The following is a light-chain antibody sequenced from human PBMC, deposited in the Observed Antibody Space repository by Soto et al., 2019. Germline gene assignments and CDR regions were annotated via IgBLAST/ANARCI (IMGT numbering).Light chain of an antibody. CDR1: QSVSSN. CDR2: GAS. Sequence: ESVLTQSPGTLSLSPGERATLSCMASQSVSSNLAWYQQKPGQAPRLLIYGASTRAAGIPARFSGSGSGTEFTLTISSLQSEDFAVYYCQQYSNWPLTFGGGTKVDIK. CDR3: QQYSNWPLT. V-gene: IGKV3-15*01. J-gene: IGKJ4*01.